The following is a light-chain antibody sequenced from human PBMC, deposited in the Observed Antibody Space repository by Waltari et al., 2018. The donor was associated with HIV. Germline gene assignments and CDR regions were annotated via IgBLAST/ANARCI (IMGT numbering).Light chain of an antibody. Sequence: QSVLTQPPSASGTPGQRVTISCSGSSSNIGSNYVYWYQQLPGTAPKLLSYRNTQRPSGVPDRFSGSKSGTSASLAISGVRSEDEADYYCAAWDDSLLYVFGTGTKVTVL. J-gene: IGLJ1*01. CDR1: SSNIGSNY. CDR2: RNT. CDR3: AAWDDSLLYV. V-gene: IGLV1-47*01.